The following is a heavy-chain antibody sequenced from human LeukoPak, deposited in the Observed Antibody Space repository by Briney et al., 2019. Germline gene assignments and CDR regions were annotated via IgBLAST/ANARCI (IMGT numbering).Heavy chain of an antibody. CDR1: GFTFSSYA. V-gene: IGHV3-30*04. J-gene: IGHJ4*02. D-gene: IGHD3-16*01. Sequence: GGSLRLSCAASGFTFSSYAMHWVRQAPGKGLEWVAVISYDGTNKYYGDSVKGRFTISRDNAKNTLYLQMNSLRAEDTAVYYCARSMLTIPIPGGYWGQGTLVTVSS. CDR2: ISYDGTNK. CDR3: ARSMLTIPIPGGY.